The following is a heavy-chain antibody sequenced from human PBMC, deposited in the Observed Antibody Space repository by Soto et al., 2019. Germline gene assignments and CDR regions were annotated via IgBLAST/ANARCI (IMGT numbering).Heavy chain of an antibody. CDR3: AHSQRRNRCSGGNCYHFDY. CDR2: IFWDGDK. V-gene: IGHV2-5*02. Sequence: QITLKESGPTLVKPTQTLTLTCTFSGFSLTADGMGVGWIRQPPGKAPEWLALIFWDGDKRYSPSLKSRLTITTDTSKNLVVLMMTNMDPVDTATFYCAHSQRRNRCSGGNCYHFDYWGQGTLVTVSS. CDR1: GFSLTADGMG. D-gene: IGHD2-15*01. J-gene: IGHJ4*02.